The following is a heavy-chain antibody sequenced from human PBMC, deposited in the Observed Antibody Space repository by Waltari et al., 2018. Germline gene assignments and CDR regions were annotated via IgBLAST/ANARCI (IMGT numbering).Heavy chain of an antibody. CDR3: ARDRRPTLILGSGAFDI. D-gene: IGHD3-22*01. CDR2: ITSDGTHT. V-gene: IGHV3-21*01. CDR1: GFPFSYYN. J-gene: IGHJ3*02. Sequence: EVQLVESGGGLVRPGGSLRLSCAASGFPFSYYNMNWVRQAPGKGPEWISFITSDGTHTTYADSVRGRFTISRDNAKNSLFLQINSLRADDTAVYYCARDRRPTLILGSGAFDIWGQGIKVNVSS.